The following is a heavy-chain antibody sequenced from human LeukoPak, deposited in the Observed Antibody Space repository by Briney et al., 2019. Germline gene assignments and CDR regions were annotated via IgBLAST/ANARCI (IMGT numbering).Heavy chain of an antibody. V-gene: IGHV1-24*01. CDR3: ARPSYDSSDYEYFQH. Sequence: ASVKVSCKVSGYTLTELSMHWVRQAPGKGLEWMGGFDPEDGETIYAQKFQGRVTITRNTSISTAYMELSRLRSDDTAVYYCARPSYDSSDYEYFQHWGQGTLVTVSS. J-gene: IGHJ1*01. CDR2: FDPEDGET. D-gene: IGHD3-22*01. CDR1: GYTLTELS.